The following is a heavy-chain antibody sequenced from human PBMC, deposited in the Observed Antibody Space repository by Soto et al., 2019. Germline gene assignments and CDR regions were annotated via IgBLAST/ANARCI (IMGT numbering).Heavy chain of an antibody. V-gene: IGHV4-30-4*01. D-gene: IGHD1-1*01. CDR3: ARDRSNSPDFFDF. J-gene: IGHJ4*02. CDR2: IYYTGST. CDR1: GGSINNYEYY. Sequence: PSETLSLTCSVSGGSINNYEYYWTWIRQPPGEGLEWIGHIYYTGSTSYNPSLKSRVTISLDTSKNQFSLKVNSVSAADTAVYYCARDRSNSPDFFDFWGQGPLVTVSS.